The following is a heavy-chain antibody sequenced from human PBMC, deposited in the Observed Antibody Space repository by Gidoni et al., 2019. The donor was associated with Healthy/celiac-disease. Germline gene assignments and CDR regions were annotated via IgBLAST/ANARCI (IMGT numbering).Heavy chain of an antibody. D-gene: IGHD3-16*01. CDR1: GYTFTGHY. CDR3: ARVQLGGFDY. J-gene: IGHJ4*02. Sequence: QVQLVQSGAAVKKPGPSVKVSCKASGYTFTGHYLHWVLQAPGQGLEWMGRIKPNSGGTNYAQKFQGRVTMTRDTSISTAYMELSRLRSDDTAVYYCARVQLGGFDYWGQGTLVTVSS. CDR2: IKPNSGGT. V-gene: IGHV1-2*06.